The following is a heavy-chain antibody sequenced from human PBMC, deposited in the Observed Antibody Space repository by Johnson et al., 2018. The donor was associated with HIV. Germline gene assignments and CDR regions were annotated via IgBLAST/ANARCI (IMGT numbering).Heavy chain of an antibody. V-gene: IGHV3-15*01. CDR1: GFTFNNAW. D-gene: IGHD1-7*01. J-gene: IGHJ3*02. CDR2: IKSKTDGGTT. CDR3: TTDQVGRNYGGKYHI. Sequence: MQLVESGGGLVKPGGSLRVSCAASGFTFNNAWMSWVRQAPGKGLEWIGRIKSKTDGGTTDYAAPVKGRFTISRDHSKNTLYLQMNSLKTEDTAVYYCTTDQVGRNYGGKYHIWGQGTMVTVSS.